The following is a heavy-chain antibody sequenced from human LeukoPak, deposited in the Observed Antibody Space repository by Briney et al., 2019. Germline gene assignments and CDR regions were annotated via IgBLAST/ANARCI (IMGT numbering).Heavy chain of an antibody. CDR3: ARVSAILFMDV. D-gene: IGHD2-2*02. CDR1: GYTFTSCD. J-gene: IGHJ6*02. V-gene: IGHV1-8*01. Sequence: ASVKVSCKASGYTFTSCDINWVRQATGQGLEWMGWMNPNSGNTGYAQKFQGRVTMTRNTSISTAYMELSSPRSEDTAVYYCARVSAILFMDVWGQGTTVTVSS. CDR2: MNPNSGNT.